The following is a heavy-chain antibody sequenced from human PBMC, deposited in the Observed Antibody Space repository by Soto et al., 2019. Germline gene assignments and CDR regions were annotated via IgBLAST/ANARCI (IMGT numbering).Heavy chain of an antibody. CDR1: GFTFSSYA. V-gene: IGHV3-23*01. CDR2: ISGSGGTT. D-gene: IGHD3-3*01. J-gene: IGHJ4*02. Sequence: PGGSLRLSCAASGFTFSSYAMSWVRQAPGKGLECVSTISGSGGTTYYADSVKGRFTISRDNSKNTLYLQMNSLRAEDTAVYYCAKLHYDFWSGYYTGYFDYWGQGTLVTVSS. CDR3: AKLHYDFWSGYYTGYFDY.